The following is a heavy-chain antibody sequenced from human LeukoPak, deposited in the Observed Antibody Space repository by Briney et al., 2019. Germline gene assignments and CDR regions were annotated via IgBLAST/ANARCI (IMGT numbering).Heavy chain of an antibody. V-gene: IGHV3-23*01. CDR1: GFTFNIYA. D-gene: IGHD1-26*01. CDR2: ISDGGATI. CDR3: AKMGLPIDY. J-gene: IGHJ4*02. Sequence: GGSLRLSCAASGFTFNIYAMSWARQAPGKGLEWVSGISDGGATIHYSDSVKGRFTISRDNSKNTLYLQMNSLRAEDTAVYYCAKMGLPIDYWGQGTLVTVSS.